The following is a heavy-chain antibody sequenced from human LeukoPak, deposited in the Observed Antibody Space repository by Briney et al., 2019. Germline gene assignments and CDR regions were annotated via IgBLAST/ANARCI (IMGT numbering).Heavy chain of an antibody. J-gene: IGHJ4*02. CDR2: LSSGGST. V-gene: IGHV4-4*07. Sequence: KPSETLSLTCSVSGGSIRYNYWSWIRQPAGKGLEWIGRLSSGGSTNYSPSLKSRLTISVDRSKNHFSLKLTSVTAADTAVYYCARDSGSGHFDYWGQGTLVTVSS. CDR1: GGSIRYNY. D-gene: IGHD1-14*01. CDR3: ARDSGSGHFDY.